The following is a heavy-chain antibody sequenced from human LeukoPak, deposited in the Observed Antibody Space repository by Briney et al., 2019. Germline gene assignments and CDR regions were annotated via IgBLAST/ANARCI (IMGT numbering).Heavy chain of an antibody. CDR2: IYYSGST. V-gene: IGHV4-30-4*01. CDR1: GGSISSGDYY. J-gene: IGHJ6*04. Sequence: SQTLSLTCTVSGGSISSGDYYWSWIRQPPGEGLEWIGYIYYSGSTYYNPSLKSRVTISVDTSKNQFSLKLSSVTAADTAVYYCARAYLLDYYYYYGMDVWGKGTTVTVSS. CDR3: ARAYLLDYYYYYGMDV.